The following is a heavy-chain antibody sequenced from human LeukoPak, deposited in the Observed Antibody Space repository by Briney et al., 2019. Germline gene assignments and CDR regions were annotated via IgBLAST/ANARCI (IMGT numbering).Heavy chain of an antibody. CDR3: ARVQRGEMATFDY. Sequence: GGSLRLSCAASGFIFSSYSMNWVRHAPGKGLEWVSSISSTSTYIHYADSLKGRFTLSRDNARNSLYLQINSLRVEDTAVYYCARVQRGEMATFDYWGQGTLVTVSS. CDR2: ISSTSTYI. CDR1: GFIFSSYS. V-gene: IGHV3-21*01. J-gene: IGHJ4*02. D-gene: IGHD5-24*01.